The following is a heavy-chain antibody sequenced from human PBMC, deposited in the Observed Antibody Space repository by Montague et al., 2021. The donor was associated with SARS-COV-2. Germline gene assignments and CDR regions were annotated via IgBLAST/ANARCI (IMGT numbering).Heavy chain of an antibody. CDR2: IYYSGST. CDR1: GGSISSGGYY. Sequence: TLSLTCTVSGGSISSGGYYWSWIRPHPGKGLEWIGYIYYSGSTYYNPSLKSRVTISVDTSKNQFSLKLSSVTAADTAVYYCARAPRSIAAAGTASDYWGQGTLVTVSS. CDR3: ARAPRSIAAAGTASDY. V-gene: IGHV4-31*03. D-gene: IGHD6-13*01. J-gene: IGHJ4*02.